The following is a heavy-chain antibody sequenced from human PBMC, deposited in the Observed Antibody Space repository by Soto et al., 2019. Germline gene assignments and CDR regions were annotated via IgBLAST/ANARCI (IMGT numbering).Heavy chain of an antibody. Sequence: EVQLVESGGGLVKPGGSLRVSCAASGFTFSSYSMNWVRQAPGKGLEWVSSISGSSRYIYYADAVKGRFTISRDNAKNSLYLQMNSLRVEDTVVYYCATVTRSGWDWGQGTLVTVSS. D-gene: IGHD6-19*01. CDR2: ISGSSRYI. J-gene: IGHJ4*02. CDR3: ATVTRSGWD. CDR1: GFTFSSYS. V-gene: IGHV3-21*01.